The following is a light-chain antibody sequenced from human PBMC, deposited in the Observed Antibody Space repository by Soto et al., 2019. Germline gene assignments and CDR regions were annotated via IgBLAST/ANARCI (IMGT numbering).Light chain of an antibody. V-gene: IGKV3-20*01. J-gene: IGKJ4*01. Sequence: EVVLTQSPGTLSLSPGERATLSCRASQSVSSSYLAWYQQKPGQAPRLLIYGASSRATGIPDRFSGSGSGTDFTLTISRLEPEDFAVYYCQQYGISPLPFGGVAKV. CDR3: QQYGISPLP. CDR1: QSVSSSY. CDR2: GAS.